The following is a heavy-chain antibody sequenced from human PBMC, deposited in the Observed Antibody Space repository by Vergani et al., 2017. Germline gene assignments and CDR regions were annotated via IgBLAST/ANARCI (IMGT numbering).Heavy chain of an antibody. CDR3: ARITTVGEPFDP. D-gene: IGHD3-22*01. V-gene: IGHV1-18*01. J-gene: IGHJ5*02. Sequence: QVQLVQSGAEVKKPGSSVKVSCKASGGTFSSYAISWVRQAPGQGLEWMGWISAYNGNTNYAQKLQGRVTMTTDTSTSTAYMELRSLRSDDTAVYYCARITTVGEPFDPWGQGTLVTVSS. CDR2: ISAYNGNT. CDR1: GGTFSSYA.